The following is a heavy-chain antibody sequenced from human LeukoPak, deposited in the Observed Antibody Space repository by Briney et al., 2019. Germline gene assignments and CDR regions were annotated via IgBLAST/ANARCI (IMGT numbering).Heavy chain of an antibody. Sequence: ASVKVSRRASGGTFSSYAISWVRQATGQGLEWMGWMNPNSGNTGYAQKFQGRVTMTRNTSISTAYMELSSLRSEDTAVYYCARGRRDDILTGYYMRPPSYWGQGTLVTVSS. D-gene: IGHD3-9*01. J-gene: IGHJ4*02. CDR2: MNPNSGNT. CDR1: GGTFSSYA. CDR3: ARGRRDDILTGYYMRPPSY. V-gene: IGHV1-8*02.